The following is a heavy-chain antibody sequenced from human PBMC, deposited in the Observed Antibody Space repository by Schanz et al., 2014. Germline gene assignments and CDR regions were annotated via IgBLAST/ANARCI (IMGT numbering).Heavy chain of an antibody. CDR3: ARRGAEYSSSPPWFDP. CDR1: GGSISSGIYY. D-gene: IGHD6-6*01. J-gene: IGHJ5*02. V-gene: IGHV4-39*01. CDR2: TNYSGST. Sequence: QLQLQESGPGLVKPSETLSLTCTVSGGSISSGIYYWGWIRQSPGKGLEWLGNTNYSGSTYYNPSLKSRVTIPADTSKNQFSLNLSSVTASDTAVYYCARRGAEYSSSPPWFDPWGQGTLVTVSS.